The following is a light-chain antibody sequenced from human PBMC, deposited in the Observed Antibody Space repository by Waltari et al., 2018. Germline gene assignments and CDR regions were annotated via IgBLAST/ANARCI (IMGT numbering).Light chain of an antibody. V-gene: IGLV1-51*01. CDR1: SSNIGNNY. CDR3: GTWDSSLSAWV. CDR2: DNN. Sequence: QSVLTQPPSVSAAPGQKVTISCSGSSSNIGNNYVSWYQQLPGTAPKLLIYDNNKLPPGIPARFSGSKSGTSATLGITGLQTGDEADYYCGTWDSSLSAWVFGGGTKLTVL. J-gene: IGLJ3*02.